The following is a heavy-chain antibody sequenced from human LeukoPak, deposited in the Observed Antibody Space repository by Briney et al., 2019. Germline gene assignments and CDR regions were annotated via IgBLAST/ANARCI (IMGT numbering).Heavy chain of an antibody. Sequence: PSETLSLTCTVSGGSINNYYWSWIRQPPGKGLEWIGYIYYSGSTNYSPSLKSRVTISADTSKNQFSLKLRSVTAADTAVYFCATGHSSGWFDFWGRGTLVTVSS. V-gene: IGHV4-59*08. D-gene: IGHD6-19*01. CDR1: GGSINNYY. CDR2: IYYSGST. CDR3: ATGHSSGWFDF. J-gene: IGHJ4*02.